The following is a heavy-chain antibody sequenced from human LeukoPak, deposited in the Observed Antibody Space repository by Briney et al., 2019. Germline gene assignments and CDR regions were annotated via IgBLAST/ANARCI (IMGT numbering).Heavy chain of an antibody. CDR2: INPNSGGT. J-gene: IGHJ4*02. CDR1: GYAFTGYY. D-gene: IGHD4/OR15-4a*01. Sequence: ASVKVSCKASGYAFTGYYLHWVRQAPGQGLEWMGWINPNSGGTNYAQKFQGGVTMTRDTAISTVYMELSRLRSDDTAVYYCVRGSLVRGGSNEPYVYWGQGTLVTVSS. V-gene: IGHV1-2*02. CDR3: VRGSLVRGGSNEPYVY.